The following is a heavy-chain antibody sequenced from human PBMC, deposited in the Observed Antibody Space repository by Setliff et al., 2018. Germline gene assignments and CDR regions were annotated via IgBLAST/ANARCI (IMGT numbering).Heavy chain of an antibody. CDR1: GGSFSGYY. CDR2: INHSGST. D-gene: IGHD3-10*01. J-gene: IGHJ3*02. V-gene: IGHV4-34*01. Sequence: SETLSLTCAVYGGSFSGYYWSWIRQPPGKGLEWIGEINHSGSTNYNPSLKSRVTISVDTSKNQFSLKLSSVTAADTAVYYCASRGRNTFDMWGQGTMVTVSS. CDR3: ASRGRNTFDM.